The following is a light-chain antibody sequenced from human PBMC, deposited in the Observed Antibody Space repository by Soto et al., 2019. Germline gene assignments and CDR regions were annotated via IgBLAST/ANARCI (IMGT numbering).Light chain of an antibody. J-gene: IGLJ3*02. CDR2: DVS. CDR1: SSDVGGYNY. CDR3: CSYAGSYTWT. V-gene: IGLV2-11*01. Sequence: QSALAQPPLVSGSPGQSVTISCTGTSSDVGGYNYVSWYQQHPGKAPKLMIYDVSKRPSGVPDRFSGSKSGNTASLTISGLQAEDEADYYCCSYAGSYTWTFGQGTK.